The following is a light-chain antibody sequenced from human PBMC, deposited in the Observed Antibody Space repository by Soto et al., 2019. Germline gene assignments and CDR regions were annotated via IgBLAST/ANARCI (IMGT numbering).Light chain of an antibody. V-gene: IGLV1-44*01. CDR1: SSNIGSNT. CDR2: SNN. J-gene: IGLJ2*01. Sequence: QSVLTQPPSASGTPGQRVTISCSGSSSNIGSNTVNWYQQLPGTAPKLLIYSNNQRPSGVPDRFSGSKSGTSASLAITGLQAEDEADYYCQSYDSSLSIHVVFGGGTKLTVL. CDR3: QSYDSSLSIHVV.